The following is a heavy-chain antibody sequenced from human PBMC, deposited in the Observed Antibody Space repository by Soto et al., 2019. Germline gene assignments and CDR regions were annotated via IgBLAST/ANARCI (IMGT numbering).Heavy chain of an antibody. J-gene: IGHJ3*02. V-gene: IGHV4-4*07. CDR3: ARGRGTYDYVWGSYRYGAFDI. D-gene: IGHD3-16*02. CDR1: GGSISSYY. CDR2: IYTSGST. Sequence: QVQLQESGPGLVKPSETLSLTCTVSGGSISSYYWSWIRQPAGKGLEWIGRIYTSGSTNYNPSLKSRVTMSGDTPKTQFSLKLSAVTAADPAVYYCARGRGTYDYVWGSYRYGAFDIWGQGTMVTVSS.